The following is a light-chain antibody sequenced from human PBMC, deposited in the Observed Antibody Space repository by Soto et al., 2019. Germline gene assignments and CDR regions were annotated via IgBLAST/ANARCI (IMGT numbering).Light chain of an antibody. V-gene: IGKV3-20*01. CDR3: QQYGTSPPAYT. J-gene: IGKJ2*01. CDR2: GAS. Sequence: EIVLTQSPGTLSVSPGERATLSCRASQSISGTSLAWYQQKPGQAPRLLIYGASGRAAGIPDRFSGSGFGTDCTLIISRLEPEDFAVYYCQQYGTSPPAYTFGQGTKLEIK. CDR1: QSISGTS.